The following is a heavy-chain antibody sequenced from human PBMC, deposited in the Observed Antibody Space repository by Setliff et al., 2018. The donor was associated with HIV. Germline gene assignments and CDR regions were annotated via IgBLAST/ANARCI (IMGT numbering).Heavy chain of an antibody. D-gene: IGHD6-13*01. CDR2: IKSKTDGGTT. J-gene: IGHJ4*02. V-gene: IGHV3-15*01. Sequence: GGSLRLSCAASGFTFSNAWMSWVRQAPGKGLEWVGRIKSKTDGGTTDYAAPVKGRFTISRDDSKNTLYLQMNSLKTEGTAVYYCTTGGQQLVLAYFDYWGQGTLVTVSS. CDR3: TTGGQQLVLAYFDY. CDR1: GFTFSNAW.